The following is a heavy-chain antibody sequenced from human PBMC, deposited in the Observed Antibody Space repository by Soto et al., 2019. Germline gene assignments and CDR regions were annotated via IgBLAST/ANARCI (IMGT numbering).Heavy chain of an antibody. J-gene: IGHJ4*01. CDR2: LDYSGSP. CDR1: GGSIRSDP. V-gene: IGHV4-59*08. Sequence: SETLSRTFTVSGGSIRSDPWSRIRQPPGKGLEWIGFLDYSGSPNYSPSLKSRVTISMDTSKNQVSLTLNSVTAADTAVYFCATYFRGEGGRGYWGQGTQVTVS. CDR3: ATYFRGEGGRGY. D-gene: IGHD3-16*01.